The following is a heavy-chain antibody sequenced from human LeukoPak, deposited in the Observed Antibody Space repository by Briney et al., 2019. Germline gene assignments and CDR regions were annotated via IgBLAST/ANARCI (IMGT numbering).Heavy chain of an antibody. D-gene: IGHD6-19*01. CDR1: GGSVSSGSYY. Sequence: SETLSLTCTVSGGSVSSGSYYWRWIRQPPGKGLEWIGYIYYSGSTNYNPSLKSRVTISVDTSKNQFSLKLSSVTAADTAVYYCARVLSGYSSGWYLDYWGQGTLVTVSS. J-gene: IGHJ4*02. CDR3: ARVLSGYSSGWYLDY. V-gene: IGHV4-61*01. CDR2: IYYSGST.